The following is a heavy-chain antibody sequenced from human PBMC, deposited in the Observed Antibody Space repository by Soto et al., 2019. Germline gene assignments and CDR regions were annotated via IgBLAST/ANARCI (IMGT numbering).Heavy chain of an antibody. V-gene: IGHV1-69*13. J-gene: IGHJ6*02. CDR1: GGTFSSYA. CDR3: ARQLLMVYDRKSYYSYGMDV. Sequence: ASVKVSCKASGGTFSSYAISWVRQAPGQGREGMGGIIPIFGTANYAQKFQGRVTITADESTRTDYMELSSLRSEDTAVYYCARQLLMVYDRKSYYSYGMDVWGQGTTVTVSS. CDR2: IIPIFGTA. D-gene: IGHD2-8*01.